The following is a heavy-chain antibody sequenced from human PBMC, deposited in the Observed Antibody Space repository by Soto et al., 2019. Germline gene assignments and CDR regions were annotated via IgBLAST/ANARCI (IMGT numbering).Heavy chain of an antibody. CDR2: IIPIFGPP. J-gene: IGHJ6*02. CDR3: SKDRRGRDGDKFGTRYYYGMDV. Sequence: QGQLVQSGAEVKKPGSSVKVSCKASGGTFSSYAISWVRQAPGQGLEWRGGIIPIFGPPNYGHRFQDRVTITADASTSTAYMEVSSLTSEDTAVYYCSKDRRGRDGDKFGTRYYYGMDVWGQDTKVTVSS. D-gene: IGHD1-7*01. V-gene: IGHV1-69*01. CDR1: GGTFSSYA.